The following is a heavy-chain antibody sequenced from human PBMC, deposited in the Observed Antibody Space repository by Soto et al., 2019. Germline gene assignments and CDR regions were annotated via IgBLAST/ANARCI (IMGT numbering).Heavy chain of an antibody. J-gene: IGHJ5*02. V-gene: IGHV4-59*01. Sequence: SEPLSLTCTVSGGSISSYYWSWIRQPPGKGLEWIGYIYYSGSTNYNPSLKSRVTISVDTSKNQFSLKLSSVTAADTAVYYCARVGEDFHGVWWFDPWGQGTLVTVSS. CDR1: GGSISSYY. CDR2: IYYSGST. D-gene: IGHD3-16*01. CDR3: ARVGEDFHGVWWFDP.